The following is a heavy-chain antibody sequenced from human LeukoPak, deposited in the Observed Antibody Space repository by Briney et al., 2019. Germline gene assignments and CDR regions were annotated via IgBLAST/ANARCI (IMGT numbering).Heavy chain of an antibody. J-gene: IGHJ4*02. V-gene: IGHV3-9*01. CDR1: GFTFDDYA. Sequence: TGGSLRLSCVASGFTFDDYAMHWVRQPPGKGLEWVAGINWNRGNIGYADSVKGRFTISRDNAKKSLFLQMNNLRAEDTAFYYCAKGDYSDEGGYITTFDYWGQGALVSVSS. D-gene: IGHD3-22*01. CDR2: INWNRGNI. CDR3: AKGDYSDEGGYITTFDY.